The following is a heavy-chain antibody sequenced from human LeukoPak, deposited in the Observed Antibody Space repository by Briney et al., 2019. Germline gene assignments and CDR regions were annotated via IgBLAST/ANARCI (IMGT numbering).Heavy chain of an antibody. CDR3: ASSVAHVLRFLEWLYGMDV. J-gene: IGHJ6*02. D-gene: IGHD3-3*01. V-gene: IGHV4-39*01. CDR1: GGSISSSSYY. CDR2: IYYSGST. Sequence: SETLSLTCTVSGGSISSSSYYWGRIRQPPGKGLEWIGSIYYSGSTYYNPSLKSRVTISVDTSKNQFSLKLSSVTAADTAVYYCASSVAHVLRFLEWLYGMDVWGQGTTVTVSS.